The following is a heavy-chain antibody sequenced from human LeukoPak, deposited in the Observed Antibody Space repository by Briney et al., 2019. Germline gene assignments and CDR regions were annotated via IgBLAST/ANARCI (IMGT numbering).Heavy chain of an antibody. V-gene: IGHV3-23*01. CDR1: GFTFSSYA. D-gene: IGHD2-15*01. J-gene: IGHJ3*02. CDR2: ISGSGGST. CDR3: AKVPGDTRYCSGGSCFGAFDI. Sequence: PGGSLRLSCAASGFTFSSYAMSWVRQAPGKGLEWVSAISGSGGSTYYADSVKGRFTISRDNSKNTLYLQMNSLRAEDTAVYYCAKVPGDTRYCSGGSCFGAFDIWGQGTMVTVSS.